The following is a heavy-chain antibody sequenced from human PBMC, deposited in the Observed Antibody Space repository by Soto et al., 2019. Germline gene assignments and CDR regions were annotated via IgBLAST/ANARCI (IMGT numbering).Heavy chain of an antibody. CDR2: IYPGDSDR. V-gene: IGHV5-51*01. Sequence: LGESLKISCTGSGYSFDNYWIGWVRQMPGKGLEWMAIIYPGDSDRRYSPSFQGQVTISADQSISTAYLQWSRLKASDTANYYCVRYRSRDYYYGMDVWGQGTTVTVSS. D-gene: IGHD1-26*01. CDR3: VRYRSRDYYYGMDV. CDR1: GYSFDNYW. J-gene: IGHJ6*02.